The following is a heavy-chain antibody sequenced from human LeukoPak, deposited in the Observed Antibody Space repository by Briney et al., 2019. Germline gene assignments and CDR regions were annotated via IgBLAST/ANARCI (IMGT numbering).Heavy chain of an antibody. J-gene: IGHJ3*02. CDR3: AKDLNWNYVSDAFDI. D-gene: IGHD1-7*01. CDR2: ISGSGGST. CDR1: GFTFSSYA. V-gene: IGHV3-23*01. Sequence: PGGSLRLSCAASGFTFSSYAMSWVRQAPGKGLEWVSAISGSGGSTYYPDSVKGRFTISRDNSKNTLYLQMNSLRAEDTAVYYCAKDLNWNYVSDAFDIWGQGAMVTVSS.